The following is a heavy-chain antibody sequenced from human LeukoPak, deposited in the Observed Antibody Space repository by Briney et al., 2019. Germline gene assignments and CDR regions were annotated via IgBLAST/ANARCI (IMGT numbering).Heavy chain of an antibody. CDR2: IYWNDDK. J-gene: IGHJ4*02. CDR3: AHIGHSYGYGDY. CDR1: GLSLSTSGVG. V-gene: IGHV2-5*01. D-gene: IGHD5-18*01. Sequence: SGPTLVKPTQTLTLTCTFSGLSLSTSGVGVGWIRQPPGQALEWLALIYWNDDKRYSPSLKSRLTITKDTSRNQVVLTMTNMDPVVTATYYCAHIGHSYGYGDYWGQGALVTVSS.